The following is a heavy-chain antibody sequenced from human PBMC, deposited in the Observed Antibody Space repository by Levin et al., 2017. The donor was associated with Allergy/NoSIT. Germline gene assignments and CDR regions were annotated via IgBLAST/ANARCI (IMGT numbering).Heavy chain of an antibody. V-gene: IGHV3-66*01. J-gene: IGHJ6*02. D-gene: IGHD3-22*01. CDR2: IYSGGST. Sequence: GGSLRLSCAASGFTVSSNYMSWVRQAPGKGLEWVSVIYSGGSTYYADSVKGRFTISRDNSKNTLYLQMNSLRAEDTAVYYCARVPYDSSGYYPYYYYYGMDVWGQGTTVTVSS. CDR3: ARVPYDSSGYYPYYYYYGMDV. CDR1: GFTVSSNY.